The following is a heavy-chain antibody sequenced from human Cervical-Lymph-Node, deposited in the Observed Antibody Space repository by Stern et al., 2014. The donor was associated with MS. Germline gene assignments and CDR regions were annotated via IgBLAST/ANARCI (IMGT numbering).Heavy chain of an antibody. CDR2: INTNTGNP. Sequence: QDQLVQSGSELKKPGASVKVSCKASGYTFTSYAMNWVRQAPGQGLEWMGWINTNTGNPTYAQGFTGRFVFSLDSSVSRAYLQISSLKAEDTAVYYCARAELLYYYYGMDVWGQGTTVTVSS. V-gene: IGHV7-4-1*02. CDR1: GYTFTSYA. D-gene: IGHD2-15*01. J-gene: IGHJ6*02. CDR3: ARAELLYYYYGMDV.